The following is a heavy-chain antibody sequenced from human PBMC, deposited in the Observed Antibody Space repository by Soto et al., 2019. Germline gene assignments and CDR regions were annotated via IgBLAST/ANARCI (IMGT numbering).Heavy chain of an antibody. CDR2: IIPIFGTA. J-gene: IGHJ6*02. CDR1: GGTFSSYA. Sequence: QVQLVQSGAAVKKPGSSVKVSCKASGGTFSSYAISWVRQAPGQGLEWMGGIIPIFGTADYAQKFQGRVTITADESTSTAYMELSSLRSEDTAVYYCAGHSSGVPGYYNGMDVWGQGTTVTVSS. CDR3: AGHSSGVPGYYNGMDV. D-gene: IGHD3-22*01. V-gene: IGHV1-69*12.